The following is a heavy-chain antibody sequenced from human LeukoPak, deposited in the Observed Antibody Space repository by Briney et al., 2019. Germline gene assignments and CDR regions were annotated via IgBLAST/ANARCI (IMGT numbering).Heavy chain of an antibody. Sequence: ASETLSLTCAVYGGSFSGYYWSWIRQPPGKGLEWIGEINHSGSTNYNPSLRSRVTISADTSKNQFSLKLSSVTAADTAVYYCARHSHYYDSSGYHYFFDPWGQGTLVTVSS. J-gene: IGHJ5*02. V-gene: IGHV4-34*01. CDR2: INHSGST. D-gene: IGHD3-22*01. CDR3: ARHSHYYDSSGYHYFFDP. CDR1: GGSFSGYY.